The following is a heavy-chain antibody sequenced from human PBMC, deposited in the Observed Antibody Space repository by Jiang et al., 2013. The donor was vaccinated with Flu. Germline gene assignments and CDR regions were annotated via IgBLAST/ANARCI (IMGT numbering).Heavy chain of an antibody. D-gene: IGHD3-10*01. J-gene: IGHJ6*02. Sequence: QLLESGGGVVQPGGSLRLSCAASGFTFSSYGMHWVRQAPGKGLEWVAFIRYDGSNKYYADSVKGRFTISRDNSKNTLYLQMNSLRAEDTAVYYCAKDLSEWFGAGGYGMDVWGQGTTVTVSS. CDR1: GFTFSSYG. CDR2: IRYDGSNK. V-gene: IGHV3-30*02. CDR3: AKDLSEWFGAGGYGMDV.